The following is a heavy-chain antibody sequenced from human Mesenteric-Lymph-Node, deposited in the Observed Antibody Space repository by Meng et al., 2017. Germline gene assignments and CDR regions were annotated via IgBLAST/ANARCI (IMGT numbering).Heavy chain of an antibody. Sequence: LRLSCTVSGGSISSATSYWSWIRQPAGKGLEWIGRIYTSGSTSYNPSLKSRLTISIDTSKNQFSLKLNSVTAADTAVYYCARGAGWYPSWGQGTLVTVSS. D-gene: IGHD6-19*01. J-gene: IGHJ5*02. V-gene: IGHV4-61*02. CDR2: IYTSGST. CDR1: GGSISSATSY. CDR3: ARGAGWYPS.